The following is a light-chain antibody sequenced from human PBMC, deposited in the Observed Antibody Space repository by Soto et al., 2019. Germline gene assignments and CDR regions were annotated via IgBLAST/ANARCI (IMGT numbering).Light chain of an antibody. CDR1: QSVSSNY. V-gene: IGKV3-20*01. CDR2: SAF. Sequence: EIVLTQSPGTLSLSPGARGTLSCRASQSVSSNYLAWYQQKPGQAPRLLIYSAFSRATGIPARFSGSGSGTDFTLTISSLEPEDFAVYYCQYYSSSPSTFGQGTKVQ. J-gene: IGKJ1*01. CDR3: QYYSSSPST.